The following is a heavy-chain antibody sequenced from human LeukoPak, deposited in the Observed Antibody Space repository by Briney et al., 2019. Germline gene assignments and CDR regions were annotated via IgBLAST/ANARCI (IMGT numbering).Heavy chain of an antibody. CDR2: IYYSGCT. Sequence: SETLSLTCTVSGGSISSYYWSWIRQPPGKGLEWIGYIYYSGCTNYNPSLKSRVTISVDTSKNQFSLKLSSVTAADTAVYYCARYFDWFDPWGQGTLVTVSS. V-gene: IGHV4-59*12. CDR1: GGSISSYY. J-gene: IGHJ5*02. D-gene: IGHD2-8*01. CDR3: ARYFDWFDP.